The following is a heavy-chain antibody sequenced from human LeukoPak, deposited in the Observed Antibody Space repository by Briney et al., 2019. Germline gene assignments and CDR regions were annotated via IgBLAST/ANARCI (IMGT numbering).Heavy chain of an antibody. Sequence: GGSLRLSCAASGFTFSDHYMDWVRQAPGKGLEWVGRTRNKAKSYTTEYAASVKGRFTISRDDSESSLYLQMNSLKTADTAVYYCARGARESNNYVYGMDVWGPGTTVTVSS. V-gene: IGHV3-72*01. CDR1: GFTFSDHY. D-gene: IGHD5-24*01. J-gene: IGHJ6*02. CDR2: TRNKAKSYTT. CDR3: ARGARESNNYVYGMDV.